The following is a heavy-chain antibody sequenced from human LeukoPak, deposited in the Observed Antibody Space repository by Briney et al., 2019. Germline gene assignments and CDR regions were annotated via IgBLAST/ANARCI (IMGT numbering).Heavy chain of an antibody. CDR3: AKAVRSMVTGGGYFDS. CDR1: GFAFSNYA. D-gene: IGHD3-10*01. J-gene: IGHJ4*02. V-gene: IGHV3-23*01. CDR2: LSGGGDSR. Sequence: QTGGYLRLSCAASGFAFSNYAMSWVRQAPGKGLEWVSSLSGGGDSRYYADSVMGRFTISRDNSKNTLYLQMNSLRAEDTAVYYCAKAVRSMVTGGGYFDSWGRGTLVTVSS.